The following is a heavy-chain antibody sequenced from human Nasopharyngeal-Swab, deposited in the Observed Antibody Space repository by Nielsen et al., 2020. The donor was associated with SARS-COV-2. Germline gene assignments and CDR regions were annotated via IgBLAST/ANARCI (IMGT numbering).Heavy chain of an antibody. CDR3: ARLAARDILFDS. V-gene: IGHV3-48*03. J-gene: IGHJ4*02. D-gene: IGHD2-15*01. CDR2: ISNSASSI. Sequence: WIRQPPGKGLEWVSFISNSASSIYYADSVKGRFTVSRDNAKNSLYLQMNSPRAEDTALYYCARLAARDILFDSWGQGTLVHRPL.